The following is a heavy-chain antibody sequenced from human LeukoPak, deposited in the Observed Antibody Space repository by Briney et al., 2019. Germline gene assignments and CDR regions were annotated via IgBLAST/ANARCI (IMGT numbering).Heavy chain of an antibody. CDR3: ARDQSRAYYYYYGMDV. CDR1: GFTFSSYS. D-gene: IGHD6-13*01. CDR2: ISSSSSYI. V-gene: IGHV3-21*01. J-gene: IGHJ6*02. Sequence: GGSLRLSCAASGFTFSSYSMTWVRQAPGKGLEWVSSISSSSSYIYYADSVKGRFTISRDNAKNSLYLQMNSLRAEDTAVYYCARDQSRAYYYYYGMDVWGQGTTVTVSS.